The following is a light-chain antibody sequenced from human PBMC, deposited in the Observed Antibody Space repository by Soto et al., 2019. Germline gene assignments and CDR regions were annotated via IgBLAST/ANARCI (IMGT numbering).Light chain of an antibody. Sequence: VLTQSPGTLSLSPGERATLSCRASQTVTSNFLAWYQEKPGQAPRLLIYGASSRATGIPDRFSGSGSGTDFTLTISRLEPEDFAVYYCQQYGSSPGTFGQGTKVEIK. CDR3: QQYGSSPGT. CDR2: GAS. CDR1: QTVTSNF. V-gene: IGKV3-20*01. J-gene: IGKJ1*01.